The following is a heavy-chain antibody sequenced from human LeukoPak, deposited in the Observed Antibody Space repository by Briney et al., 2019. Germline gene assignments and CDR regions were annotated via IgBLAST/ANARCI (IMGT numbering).Heavy chain of an antibody. Sequence: RASVKVSCKPSGYTFTGYAIHWVRQAPGQRLEWMGWVNSENGNTKYSQEFQDRVTFTRDTSASTAYMELSSLKSEDTAVYYCTRALFGGLDYWGQGTLVTVSS. D-gene: IGHD4-23*01. CDR3: TRALFGGLDY. CDR1: GYTFTGYA. J-gene: IGHJ4*02. V-gene: IGHV1-3*01. CDR2: VNSENGNT.